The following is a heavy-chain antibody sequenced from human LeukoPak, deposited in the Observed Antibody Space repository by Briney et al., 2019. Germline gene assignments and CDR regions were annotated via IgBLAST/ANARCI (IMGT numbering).Heavy chain of an antibody. CDR1: GGTFSSYA. CDR2: ISAYNGNT. CDR3: ARCWGTTRYYYYYYMDV. J-gene: IGHJ6*03. Sequence: GSSVKVSCKASGGTFSSYAISWVRQAPGQGLEWMGWISAYNGNTNYAQKLQGRVTMTTDTSTSTAYMELRSLRSDDTAVYYCARCWGTTRYYYYYYMDVWGKGTTVTVSS. V-gene: IGHV1-18*01. D-gene: IGHD3-16*01.